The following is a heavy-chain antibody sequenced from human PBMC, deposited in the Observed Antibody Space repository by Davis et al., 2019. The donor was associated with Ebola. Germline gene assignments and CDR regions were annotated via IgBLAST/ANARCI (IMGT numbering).Heavy chain of an antibody. CDR2: INPSGGST. CDR3: ARRGGGTRFVWFDP. CDR1: GYTFTSYY. J-gene: IGHJ5*02. V-gene: IGHV1-46*01. Sequence: GESLKISCAASGYTFTSYYMHWVRQAPGQGLEWMGIINPSGGSTSYAQKFQGRVTMTRDTSTSTVYMELNSLRAEDTAVYYCARRGGGTRFVWFDPWGQGTLVTVSS. D-gene: IGHD2-15*01.